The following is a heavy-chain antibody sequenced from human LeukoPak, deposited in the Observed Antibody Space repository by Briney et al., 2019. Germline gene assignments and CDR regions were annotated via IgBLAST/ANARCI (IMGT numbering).Heavy chain of an antibody. V-gene: IGHV1-18*04. D-gene: IGHD5-18*01. CDR3: ARDPSVDTAIGFDY. CDR2: ISAYNGNT. J-gene: IGHJ4*02. CDR1: GYTFTCYG. Sequence: ASVKVSCKASGYTFTCYGISWVRQAPGQGLEWMGWISAYNGNTNYAQKLQGRVTMTTDTSTSTAYMELRSLRSDDTAVYYCARDPSVDTAIGFDYWGQGTLVTVSS.